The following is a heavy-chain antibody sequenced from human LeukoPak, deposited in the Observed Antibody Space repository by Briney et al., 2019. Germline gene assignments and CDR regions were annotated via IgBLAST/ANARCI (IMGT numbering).Heavy chain of an antibody. D-gene: IGHD5-24*01. CDR1: GGTFSSYA. J-gene: IGHJ4*02. V-gene: IGHV1-69*04. CDR2: IIPILGIA. CDR3: ARDRGSEMATQFDY. Sequence: GSSVKVSCKASGGTFSSYAISWVRQARGQGLEWMGRIIPILGIANYAQKFQGRVTITADKSTSTAYMELSSLRSEDTAVYYCARDRGSEMATQFDYWGQGTLVTVYS.